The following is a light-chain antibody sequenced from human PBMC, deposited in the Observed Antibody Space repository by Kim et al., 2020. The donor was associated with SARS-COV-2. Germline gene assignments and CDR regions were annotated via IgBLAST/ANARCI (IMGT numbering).Light chain of an antibody. CDR1: ALLKKY. CDR2: KDS. Sequence: SYELTQPPSVSVSLGQMARITCSGEALLKKYAYWYQQKPGQFPVLVIYKDSERPSGIPERFSGSSTGLIVTLTISVVQAEDVADYYCLSADSSGTYPVFG. V-gene: IGLV3-16*01. CDR3: LSADSSGTYPV. J-gene: IGLJ2*01.